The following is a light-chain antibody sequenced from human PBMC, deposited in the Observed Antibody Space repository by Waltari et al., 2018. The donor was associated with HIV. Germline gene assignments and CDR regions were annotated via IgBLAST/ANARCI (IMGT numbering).Light chain of an antibody. Sequence: EIVLTQSPATLSLSPVERATLSCRASHSGSSYLAWYQQKPGQAPRLLIYGASSRATGIPARFSGSGSGTDFTLTISSLEPGDFGVYYCHQRSNWPITFGQGTRLEIK. J-gene: IGKJ5*01. CDR3: HQRSNWPIT. V-gene: IGKV3-11*01. CDR1: HSGSSY. CDR2: GAS.